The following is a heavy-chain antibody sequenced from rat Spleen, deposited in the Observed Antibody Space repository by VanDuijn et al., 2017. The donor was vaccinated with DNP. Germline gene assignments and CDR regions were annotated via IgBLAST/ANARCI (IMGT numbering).Heavy chain of an antibody. CDR1: GYSITSNY. V-gene: IGHV3-1*01. CDR2: ISYSGST. Sequence: EVQFQESGPGLVKSSQSLSLTCSVTGYSITSNYWAWIRKFPGNKMEYIGHISYSGSTSYNPSLKSRISITRDTSKNQFFLHLNSITTEDTGTYYCARRRGPGYWYFDFWGPGTMVTVSS. CDR3: ARRRGPGYWYFDF. D-gene: IGHD1-11*01. J-gene: IGHJ1*01.